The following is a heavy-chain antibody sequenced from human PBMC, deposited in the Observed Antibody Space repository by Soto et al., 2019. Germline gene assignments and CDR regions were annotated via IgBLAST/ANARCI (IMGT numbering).Heavy chain of an antibody. CDR3: ASDSRSLLYSRSPSPFDY. V-gene: IGHV1-18*01. CDR2: ISAYNGNT. CDR1: GYTFTSYG. J-gene: IGHJ4*02. D-gene: IGHD6-13*01. Sequence: ASVKVSCKASGYTFTSYGISWVRQAPGQGLEGMGGISAYNGNTNYAQKLQGRVTMTTDTSTSTAYMELRSLRFDDTAVYYCASDSRSLLYSRSPSPFDYWGQGTLVTVSS.